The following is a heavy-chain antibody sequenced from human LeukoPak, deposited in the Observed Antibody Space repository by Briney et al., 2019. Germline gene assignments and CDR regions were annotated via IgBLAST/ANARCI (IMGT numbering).Heavy chain of an antibody. CDR1: GFTFSTYA. CDR3: AKDWAVVVPAVWVGLDY. J-gene: IGHJ4*02. V-gene: IGHV3-23*01. CDR2: ISFSGGST. Sequence: GRSLRLSCAASGFTFSTYAMTWVRRAPGKGLEWVAGISFSGGSTDYADSVKGRFAISRDNSKNRLYLQMNSLRVEDTAVYYCAKDWAVVVPAVWVGLDYRGQGTLVTVSS. D-gene: IGHD2-2*01.